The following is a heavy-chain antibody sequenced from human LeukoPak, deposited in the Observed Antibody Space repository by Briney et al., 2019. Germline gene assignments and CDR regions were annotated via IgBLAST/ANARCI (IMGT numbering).Heavy chain of an antibody. CDR2: ISGSGGST. J-gene: IGHJ4*02. V-gene: IGHV3-23*01. D-gene: IGHD2-2*01. CDR1: GFPFSSYA. CDR3: AKGGLGYRSSTSCYYFDY. Sequence: GGPLRLSCAASGFPFSSYAMSWVRQAPGKGLEWVSAISGSGGSTYYADSVKGRFTISRDNSKNTLYLQMNSLRAEDTAVYYCAKGGLGYRSSTSCYYFDYWGQGTLVTVSS.